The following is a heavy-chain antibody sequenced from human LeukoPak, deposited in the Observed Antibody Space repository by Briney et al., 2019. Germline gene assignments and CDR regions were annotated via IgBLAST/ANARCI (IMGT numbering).Heavy chain of an antibody. V-gene: IGHV3-7*04. D-gene: IGHD1-26*01. CDR2: LKPDGGEK. CDR1: GFTFTRYR. CDR3: ARDGYSGSYYDI. J-gene: IGHJ3*02. Sequence: PGGSLRLSCAASGFTFTRYRMSWVRQDPGKGLEWVANLKPDGGEKYYVDSVKGRFTISRDNAKNSLYLQMNSMRVEDTAVYYCARDGYSGSYYDIWGQGTMVTVSS.